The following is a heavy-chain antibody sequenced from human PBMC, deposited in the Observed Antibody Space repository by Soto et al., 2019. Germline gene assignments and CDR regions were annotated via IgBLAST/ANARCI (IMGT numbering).Heavy chain of an antibody. V-gene: IGHV3-23*01. CDR3: AKGAWLDY. J-gene: IGHJ4*02. CDR2: VRGRDGST. Sequence: EVQLLESRGGLVQPGASLRLSCAASGFTFATFDMSWARQAPGKGLEWVSVVRGRDGSTSYADSLKGRFTISKDSSKNTLYLQMNSLRAEDTALYYCAKGAWLDYWGQGTLVTVSS. CDR1: GFTFATFD. D-gene: IGHD5-12*01.